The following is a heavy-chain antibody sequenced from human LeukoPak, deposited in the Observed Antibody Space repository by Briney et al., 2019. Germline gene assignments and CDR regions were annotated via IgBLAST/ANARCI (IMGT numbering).Heavy chain of an antibody. J-gene: IGHJ4*02. D-gene: IGHD3-10*01. CDR1: GGSFSGYY. Sequence: SETLSLTYAVDGGSFSGYYWSWIRKPPRKGLEWIGEINHSGSTNYNPSLKSRVTISVDTSKNQFSLKLSSVTAADTAVYYCGRGKTYYYGSGSYPRYFDYWGQGTLVTVSS. V-gene: IGHV4-34*01. CDR3: GRGKTYYYGSGSYPRYFDY. CDR2: INHSGST.